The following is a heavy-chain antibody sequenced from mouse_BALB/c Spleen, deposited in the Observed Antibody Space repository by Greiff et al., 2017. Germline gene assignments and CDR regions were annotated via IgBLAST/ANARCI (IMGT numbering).Heavy chain of an antibody. J-gene: IGHJ4*01. CDR1: GYTFTSYW. CDR3: ARGGLGYYGSSYAMDY. D-gene: IGHD1-1*01. V-gene: IGHV1-7*01. CDR2: INPSTGYT. Sequence: QVHVKQSGAELAKPGASVKMSCKASGYTFTSYWMHWVKQRPGQGLEWIGYINPSTGYTEYNQKFKDKATLTADKSSSTAYMQLSSLTSEDSAVYYCARGGLGYYGSSYAMDYWGQGTSVTVSS.